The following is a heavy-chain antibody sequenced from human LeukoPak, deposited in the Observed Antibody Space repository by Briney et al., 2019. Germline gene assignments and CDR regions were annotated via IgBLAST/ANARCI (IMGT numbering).Heavy chain of an antibody. J-gene: IGHJ4*02. CDR1: GFTFTTYY. CDR3: ARENWSIDY. Sequence: GGSLRLSCAASGFTFTTYYMTWVRQAPGKGLEWVANINQDGSAQNYVDSVKGRFTFSRDNAKNSVYLQMDSLRADDTAVYYCARENWSIDYWGQGTLVTVSS. D-gene: IGHD1-1*01. CDR2: INQDGSAQ. V-gene: IGHV3-7*01.